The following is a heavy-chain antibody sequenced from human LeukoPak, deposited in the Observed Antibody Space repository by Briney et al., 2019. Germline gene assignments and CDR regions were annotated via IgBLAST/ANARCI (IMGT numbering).Heavy chain of an antibody. CDR2: ISSSSSYI. CDR3: ARAGYNYGYDFSY. D-gene: IGHD5-18*01. J-gene: IGHJ4*02. CDR1: GFIFSGYG. Sequence: GGSLRLSCAASGFIFSGYGMNWVRQAPGKGLEWVSSISSSSSYIYYGDSVKGRFTISRDNARNSLYLQMNSLRAEDTAVYYCARAGYNYGYDFSYWGQGTLVTVSS. V-gene: IGHV3-21*01.